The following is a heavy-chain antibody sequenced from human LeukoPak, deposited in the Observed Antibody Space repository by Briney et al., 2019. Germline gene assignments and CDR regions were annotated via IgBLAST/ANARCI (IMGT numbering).Heavy chain of an antibody. CDR1: GFTVSSNF. Sequence: PGGSLRLSCAASGFTVSSNFMSWVRQAPGKGLEWVSVIYSGGNTYYADSVKGRFTISRDNFKNTLYLQMNSLRAEDTAVYYCASQRAGYDGDYWGQGTLVTVSS. CDR2: IYSGGNT. CDR3: ASQRAGYDGDY. V-gene: IGHV3-66*04. J-gene: IGHJ4*02. D-gene: IGHD5-12*01.